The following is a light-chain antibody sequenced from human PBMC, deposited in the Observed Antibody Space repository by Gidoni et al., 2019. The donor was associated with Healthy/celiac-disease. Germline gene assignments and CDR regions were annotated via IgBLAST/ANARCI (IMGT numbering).Light chain of an antibody. CDR2: DAS. V-gene: IGKV3-11*01. CDR3: QQRSNWPPLT. J-gene: IGKJ4*01. Sequence: EIVLTQSPATLSLSPGERATLSSRASQSVSSYLAWYQQKPGQAPRLLIYDASNRATGIPAGFSGSGSGTDFTLTISSLEPEDFAVYYCQQRSNWPPLTLGGGTKVEIK. CDR1: QSVSSY.